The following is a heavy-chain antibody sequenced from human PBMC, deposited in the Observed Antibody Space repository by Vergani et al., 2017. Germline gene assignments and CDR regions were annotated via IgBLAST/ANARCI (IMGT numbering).Heavy chain of an antibody. CDR2: ISSSSSYI. CDR3: ARVLSRKYFDL. Sequence: EVQLVESGGGLVKPGGSLRLSCAASGFTFSSYSMNWVRQAPGKGLEWVSSISSSSSYIYYADSVKGRFTISRDNAKNSLYLQMNSLRAEDTAVYYCARVLSRKYFDLWAVAPWSLSPQ. J-gene: IGHJ2*01. CDR1: GFTFSSYS. V-gene: IGHV3-21*01.